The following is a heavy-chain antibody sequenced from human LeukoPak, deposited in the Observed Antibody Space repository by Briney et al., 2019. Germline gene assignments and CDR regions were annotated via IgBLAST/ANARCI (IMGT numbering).Heavy chain of an antibody. CDR3: ATEANYYGSGSPGNWFDP. D-gene: IGHD3-10*01. CDR1: GYTLTELS. CDR2: FDPEDGET. V-gene: IGHV1-24*01. Sequence: ASVKVSCKVSGYTLTELSMHWVRQAPGKGLEWMGGFDPEDGETVYAQKFQGRVTMTEDTSTDTAYMELSSLRSEDTAVYYSATEANYYGSGSPGNWFDPWGQGTLVTVSS. J-gene: IGHJ5*02.